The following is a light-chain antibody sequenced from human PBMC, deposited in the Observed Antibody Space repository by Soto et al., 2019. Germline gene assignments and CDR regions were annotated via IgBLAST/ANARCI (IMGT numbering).Light chain of an antibody. V-gene: IGKV4-1*01. Sequence: DIVMTQSPDSLAVSLGERATINCKSSQSVLYSSNNKNYLAWYQHKPGQPPKLLIYWASTRESGVPDRFSGSGSGTDFTLTISSLQAEDVAVYYGLQYYSTGTFGQGTKVEIK. CDR3: LQYYSTGT. CDR2: WAS. J-gene: IGKJ1*01. CDR1: QSVLYSSNNKNY.